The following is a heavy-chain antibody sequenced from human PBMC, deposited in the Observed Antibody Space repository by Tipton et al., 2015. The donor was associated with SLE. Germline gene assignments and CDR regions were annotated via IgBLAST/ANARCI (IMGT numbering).Heavy chain of an antibody. Sequence: TLSLTCAVSGYSISSGYYWGWIRQPPGKGLEWIGSLYHSGTTYYHPSLKSRVTISVDTSKNQFSLKLSSVTAADTAVYYCARGMNYDISPSDAFDMWGQGTMVTVSS. CDR3: ARGMNYDISPSDAFDM. J-gene: IGHJ3*02. D-gene: IGHD3-9*01. V-gene: IGHV4-38-2*01. CDR2: LYHSGTT. CDR1: GYSISSGYY.